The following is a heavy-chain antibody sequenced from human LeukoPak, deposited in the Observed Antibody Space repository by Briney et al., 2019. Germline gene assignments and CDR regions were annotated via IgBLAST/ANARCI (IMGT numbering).Heavy chain of an antibody. D-gene: IGHD3-10*01. V-gene: IGHV3-7*01. CDR1: GFTFSSYR. CDR2: IKQDGSEQ. CDR3: ARVSGSRNYYFGAFDI. J-gene: IGHJ3*02. Sequence: GGSLRLSCAASGFTFSSYRMSWVRQAPGKGLEWVANIKQDGSEQYYVDSVKGRFTISRDNAKNSLFLQMNSLRAEDTAMYYCARVSGSRNYYFGAFDIWGQGTMVTVSS.